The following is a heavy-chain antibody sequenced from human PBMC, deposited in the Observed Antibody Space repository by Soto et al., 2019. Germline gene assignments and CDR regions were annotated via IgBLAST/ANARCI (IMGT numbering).Heavy chain of an antibody. J-gene: IGHJ4*02. CDR1: GFTFDDYA. Sequence: LRLSCAASGFTFDDYAMHWVRQAPGKGLEWVSGISWNSGSIGYADSVKGRFTISRDNAKNSLYLQMNSLRAEDTAVYYCALSHTVTTDDWGQGTLVTVSS. V-gene: IGHV3-9*01. D-gene: IGHD4-17*01. CDR3: ALSHTVTTDD. CDR2: ISWNSGSI.